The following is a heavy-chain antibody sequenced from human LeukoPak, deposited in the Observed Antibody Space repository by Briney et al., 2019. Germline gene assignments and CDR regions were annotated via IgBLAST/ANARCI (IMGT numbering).Heavy chain of an antibody. V-gene: IGHV4-59*01. J-gene: IGHJ5*02. CDR2: IYYSWST. CDR1: GGSISSYY. Sequence: SETLSLTCTVSGGSISSYYWSWIRPPPGKGVEWIGYIYYSWSTNYNPSLKSRVTISVDTSKNQFSLKLSSVTAADPAVYYCAREGDAYYYGSGSWFDPWGQGTLVTVSS. CDR3: AREGDAYYYGSGSWFDP. D-gene: IGHD3-10*01.